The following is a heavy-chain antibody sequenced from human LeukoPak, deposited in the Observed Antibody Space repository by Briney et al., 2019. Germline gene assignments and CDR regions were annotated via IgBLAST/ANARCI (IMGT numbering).Heavy chain of an antibody. J-gene: IGHJ4*02. CDR3: ARGYDSSGWAY. V-gene: IGHV3-7*01. D-gene: IGHD3-22*01. Sequence: PGGSLRLSCAASGFTFSSYWMSWVRQTPGKGLEWVANIKQDGSEKYYVDSVKGRFSISRDNAKNSLHLQMNSLRAEDTAVYYCARGYDSSGWAYWGQGTLVSVSS. CDR1: GFTFSSYW. CDR2: IKQDGSEK.